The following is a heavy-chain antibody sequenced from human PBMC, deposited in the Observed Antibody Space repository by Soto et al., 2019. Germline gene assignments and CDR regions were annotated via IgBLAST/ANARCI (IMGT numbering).Heavy chain of an antibody. D-gene: IGHD3-16*01. Sequence: QVQLVQSGAEVKKPGASVKVSCKASGYMFTGYYMHWVRQAPGQGLEWMGWINPDSGGTNYAQKFQCWVTMNSDTSISTAFRELNRLRFDDTAVYYCASSSWGGSYYYYMDVWGKGTTVTVSS. CDR3: ASSSWGGSYYYYMDV. V-gene: IGHV1-2*04. J-gene: IGHJ6*03. CDR1: GYMFTGYY. CDR2: INPDSGGT.